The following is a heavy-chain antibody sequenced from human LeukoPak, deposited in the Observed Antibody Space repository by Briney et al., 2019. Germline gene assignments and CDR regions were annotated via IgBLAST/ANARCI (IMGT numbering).Heavy chain of an antibody. J-gene: IGHJ4*02. CDR2: INSNNGGT. CDR3: ARGYSSPVPNFDY. D-gene: IGHD6-19*01. Sequence: ASVKVSCKASGYTFTCYYVHWVRQAPGQGLEWVGWINSNNGGTSYAQKFQGRVTMTRDTSITTAYMELPSLTSDDTAVYYCARGYSSPVPNFDYWGQGTLITVSS. CDR1: GYTFTCYY. V-gene: IGHV1-2*02.